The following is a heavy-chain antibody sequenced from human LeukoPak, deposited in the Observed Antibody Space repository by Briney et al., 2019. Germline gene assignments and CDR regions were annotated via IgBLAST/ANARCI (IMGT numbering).Heavy chain of an antibody. CDR3: ASTSRGYSTMIVY. J-gene: IGHJ4*02. V-gene: IGHV3-11*04. CDR1: GFTFSDYY. CDR2: ISSSGSTI. Sequence: GGSLRLSCAASGFTFSDYYMSWIRQAPGKGLEWVSYISSSGSTIYYADSVKGRFTISRDNAKNSLYLQMNSLRAEDTAVYYCASTSRGYSTMIVYWGQGTLVTVSS. D-gene: IGHD3-22*01.